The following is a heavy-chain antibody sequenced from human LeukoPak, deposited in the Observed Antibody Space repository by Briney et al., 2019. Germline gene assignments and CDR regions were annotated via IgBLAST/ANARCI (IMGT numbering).Heavy chain of an antibody. Sequence: PGGSLILSCAASGFIFSNYAMSWVRQAPGRGLEWVSTITGRSDNTHDADSVKGRFTISRVNSKDSLYLQMNSLRAEDTAVYYCAKGPRPDITVAHTLEKWGQGTLVTVSS. CDR1: GFIFSNYA. CDR2: ITGRSDNT. J-gene: IGHJ4*02. D-gene: IGHD6-19*01. V-gene: IGHV3-23*01. CDR3: AKGPRPDITVAHTLEK.